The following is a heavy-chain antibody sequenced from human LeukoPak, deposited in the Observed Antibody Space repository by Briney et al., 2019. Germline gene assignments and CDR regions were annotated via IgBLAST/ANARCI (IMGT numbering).Heavy chain of an antibody. Sequence: GGSLRLSCAASGFTFSSYAMSWVRQAPGKGLGWVSAISGSGGSTYYADSVKGRFTISRDNAKNSLYLQMNSLRAEDTAVYYCARDRWELRGEFVYWGQGTLVTVSS. D-gene: IGHD1-26*01. CDR3: ARDRWELRGEFVY. CDR2: ISGSGGST. J-gene: IGHJ4*02. CDR1: GFTFSSYA. V-gene: IGHV3-23*01.